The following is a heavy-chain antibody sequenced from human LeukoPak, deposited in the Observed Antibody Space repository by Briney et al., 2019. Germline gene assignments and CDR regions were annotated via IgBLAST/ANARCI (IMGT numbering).Heavy chain of an antibody. J-gene: IGHJ4*02. CDR3: ARRRGYYGSGSFLYFDY. Sequence: SETLSLTCTVSGGSISSYYWSWIRQPPGKGLEWIGYIYYSGSTNYNPSHKSRVTISVDTSKNQFSLKLSSVTAADTAVYYCARRRGYYGSGSFLYFDYWGQGTLVTVSS. CDR1: GGSISSYY. D-gene: IGHD3-10*01. CDR2: IYYSGST. V-gene: IGHV4-59*01.